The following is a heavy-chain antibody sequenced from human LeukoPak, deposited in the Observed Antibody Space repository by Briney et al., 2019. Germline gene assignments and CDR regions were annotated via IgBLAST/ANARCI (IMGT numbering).Heavy chain of an antibody. D-gene: IGHD3-10*01. CDR2: MNPNSGNT. Sequence: ASVKVSCKASGYTFTSYAMNWVRQAPGQGLEWMGWMNPNSGNTGYAQKFQGRVTMTRNTSISTAYMELSSLRSEDTAVYYCAHPMVRGPLDAFDIWGQGTMVTVSS. J-gene: IGHJ3*02. CDR3: AHPMVRGPLDAFDI. V-gene: IGHV1-8*02. CDR1: GYTFTSYA.